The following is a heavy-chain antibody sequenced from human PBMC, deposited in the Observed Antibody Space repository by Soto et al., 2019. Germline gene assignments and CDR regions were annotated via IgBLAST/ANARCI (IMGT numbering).Heavy chain of an antibody. J-gene: IGHJ3*02. V-gene: IGHV5-51*01. CDR1: GDTFTSYW. CDR3: ATRRPNYGPGAFDI. CDR2: IFPGDSET. D-gene: IGHD4-17*01. Sequence: GESLKISCKASGDTFTSYWIAWVRQMPGKGLEWMGIIFPGDSETTYSPSFQGQVTISADTSIHTAYLQWSSLQASDTAIYYCATRRPNYGPGAFDIWGQGTMVTVSS.